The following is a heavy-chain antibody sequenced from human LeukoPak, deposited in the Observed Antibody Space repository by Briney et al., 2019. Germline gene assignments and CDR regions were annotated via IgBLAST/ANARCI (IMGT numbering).Heavy chain of an antibody. CDR2: IYYSGST. J-gene: IGHJ6*03. CDR3: ARVSRGTYYDILTGETDYYYYYMDV. V-gene: IGHV4-59*01. D-gene: IGHD3-9*01. Sequence: PSETLSLTCAVYGGSFSGYYWSWIRQPPGKGLEWIGYIYYSGSTNYNPSLKSRVTISVDTSKNQFSLKLSSVTAADTAVYYCARVSRGTYYDILTGETDYYYYYMDVWGRGTTVTISS. CDR1: GGSFSGYY.